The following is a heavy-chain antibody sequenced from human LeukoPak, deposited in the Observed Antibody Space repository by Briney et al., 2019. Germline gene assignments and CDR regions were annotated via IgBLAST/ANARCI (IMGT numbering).Heavy chain of an antibody. CDR2: IYYSGST. V-gene: IGHV4-61*01. CDR1: GGSVSSGSYY. Sequence: PSETLSLTCTVSGGSVSSGSYYWSWIRQPPGKGLEWIGYIYYSGSTNYNPSLKSRVTISVDTSKDQFSLKLSSVTAADTAVYYCARGYSGYDLSHFDYWGQGTLVTVSS. D-gene: IGHD5-12*01. CDR3: ARGYSGYDLSHFDY. J-gene: IGHJ4*02.